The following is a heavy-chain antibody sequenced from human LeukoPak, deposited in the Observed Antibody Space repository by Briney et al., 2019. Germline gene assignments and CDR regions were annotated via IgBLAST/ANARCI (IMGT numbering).Heavy chain of an antibody. CDR1: GYRFTNYW. D-gene: IGHD6-19*01. V-gene: IGHV5-51*01. J-gene: IGHJ4*02. CDR3: ARRGIAVAGTGVYFDY. CDR2: IYPGDSDT. Sequence: GESLRISCKGFGYRFTNYWIGWVRQMPGKGLEWMGIIYPGDSDTRYSPSFQGQVTISADKSISTAYLQWSSLKASDTAMYYCARRGIAVAGTGVYFDYWGQGTLVTVSS.